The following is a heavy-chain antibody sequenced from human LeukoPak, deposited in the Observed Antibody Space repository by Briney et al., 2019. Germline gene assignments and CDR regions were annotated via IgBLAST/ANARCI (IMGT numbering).Heavy chain of an antibody. V-gene: IGHV4-4*07. J-gene: IGHJ4*02. CDR3: ARGGVATIKD. Sequence: KPSETLSLTCIVSGGSISSYYWSWIRQPAGKGLEWIGRIYTSETTNYNPSLKSRVTMSVDTSKNQFSLKLSSVTAADTAVYYCARGGVATIKDWGQGTLVTVSS. CDR2: IYTSETT. D-gene: IGHD5-12*01. CDR1: GGSISSYY.